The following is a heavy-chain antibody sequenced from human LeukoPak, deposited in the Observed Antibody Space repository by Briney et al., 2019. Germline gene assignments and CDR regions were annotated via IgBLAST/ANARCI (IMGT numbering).Heavy chain of an antibody. CDR2: INWNGGST. CDR3: TRMSGSGWHKWFDP. V-gene: IGHV3-20*01. D-gene: IGHD6-19*01. CDR1: GFTFDDYG. Sequence: GGSLRLSCAASGFTFDDYGMSWVRQAPGKGLEWVSGINWNGGSTGYADSVKGRFTISRDNAKNSLYLQMNSLTAEDTALYDCTRMSGSGWHKWFDPWGQGTLVTVSS. J-gene: IGHJ5*02.